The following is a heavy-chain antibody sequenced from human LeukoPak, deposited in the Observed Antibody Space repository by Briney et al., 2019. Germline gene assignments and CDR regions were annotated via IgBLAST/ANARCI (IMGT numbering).Heavy chain of an antibody. CDR3: RQSGYSYADDY. V-gene: IGHV4-34*01. CDR2: INHSGST. Sequence: PSETLSLTCAGYGGSFSGYYWSWLRQPPGKGLEWIGEINHSGSTNYNPSLKSRVTISVDTSKNQFSLKLSSVTAADTAVYYCRQSGYSYADDYWGQGTLVTVSS. CDR1: GGSFSGYY. D-gene: IGHD5-18*01. J-gene: IGHJ4*02.